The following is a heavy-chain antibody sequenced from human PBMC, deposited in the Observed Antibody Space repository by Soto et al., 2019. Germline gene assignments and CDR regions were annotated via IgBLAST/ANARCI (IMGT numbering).Heavy chain of an antibody. CDR1: GYTFTSYD. Sequence: QVQLVQSGAEVKKPGASVKVSCKASGYTFTSYDINWVRQATGQGLEYLGWMNPNSGNTAYVQKFQGRVTMTWDTYITTAYMELSSLRSEDTDVYFCARGIKYGAYSRWFDPWGQGTLVTVSS. CDR2: MNPNSGNT. D-gene: IGHD4-17*01. J-gene: IGHJ5*02. CDR3: ARGIKYGAYSRWFDP. V-gene: IGHV1-8*01.